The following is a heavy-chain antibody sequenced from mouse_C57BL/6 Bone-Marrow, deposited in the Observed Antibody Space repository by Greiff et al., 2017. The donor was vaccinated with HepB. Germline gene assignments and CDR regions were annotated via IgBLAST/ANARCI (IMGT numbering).Heavy chain of an antibody. CDR2: ISGGGGNT. J-gene: IGHJ3*01. Sequence: DVQLVESGGGLVKPGGSLKLSCAASGFTFSSYTMSWVRQTPEKRLEWVATISGGGGNTYYPDSVKGRFTISRDNAKNTLYLQMSSLRSEDTALYYCARDGYSGAYWGQGTLVTVSA. CDR1: GFTFSSYT. V-gene: IGHV5-9*01. CDR3: ARDGYSGAY. D-gene: IGHD2-3*01.